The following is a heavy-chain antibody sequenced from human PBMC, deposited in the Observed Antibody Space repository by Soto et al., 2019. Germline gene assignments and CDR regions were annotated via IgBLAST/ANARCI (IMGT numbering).Heavy chain of an antibody. J-gene: IGHJ4*02. V-gene: IGHV1-69*13. CDR1: GWALSSYP. D-gene: IGHD6-6*01. CDR3: ARAGSSSSRGDDY. CDR2: IIPIFGTA. Sequence: SSVKGSCKSSGWALSSYPISWVRLAPGQGLEWMGGIIPIFGTANYAQKFQGRVTITADESTSTAYMELSSLRSEDTAVYYCARAGSSSSRGDDYWGQGTLVTVSS.